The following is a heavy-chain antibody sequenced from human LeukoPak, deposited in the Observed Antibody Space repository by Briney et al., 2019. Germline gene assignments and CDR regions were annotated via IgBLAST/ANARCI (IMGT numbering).Heavy chain of an antibody. CDR3: VKDRGDLPPYFDN. J-gene: IGHJ4*02. CDR1: GLSFNVYA. CDR2: IRSDGSNE. Sequence: GGSLRLSCAGLSFNVYAMHWVRQAQGKGLEWVAFIRSDGSNEKYADSVKGRFTISKDKSKNTLYLQMNSLRAEDTAVYYCVKDRGDLPPYFDNWGQGTLVTVSS. D-gene: IGHD2-21*02. V-gene: IGHV3-30*02.